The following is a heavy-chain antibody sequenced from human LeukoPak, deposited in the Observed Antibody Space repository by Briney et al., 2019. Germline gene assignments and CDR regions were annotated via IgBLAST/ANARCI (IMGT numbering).Heavy chain of an antibody. CDR2: ISAYNGNT. Sequence: ASVKVSCKASGYTFTSYGISWVRQAPGQGLEWMGWISAYNGNTNYAQKLQGRVTMTTDASTSTAYMELRSLRSDDTAVYYCARSTTVTTAGDYWGQGTLVTVSS. J-gene: IGHJ4*02. V-gene: IGHV1-18*01. CDR1: GYTFTSYG. D-gene: IGHD4-17*01. CDR3: ARSTTVTTAGDY.